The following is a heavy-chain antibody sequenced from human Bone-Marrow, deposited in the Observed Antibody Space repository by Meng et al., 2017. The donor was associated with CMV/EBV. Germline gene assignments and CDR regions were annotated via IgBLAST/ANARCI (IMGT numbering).Heavy chain of an antibody. D-gene: IGHD2-2*01. J-gene: IGHJ3*02. Sequence: GESLKISCAASGFTFTTYWMTWVRQAPEKGLEWVASIKQDGSEKYYVDSVKGRFTISRDNAKNSLYLQMNSLRAEDTAVYYCASRNPAAGGAFDIWGQGTMVTVSS. CDR2: IKQDGSEK. CDR3: ASRNPAAGGAFDI. CDR1: GFTFTTYW. V-gene: IGHV3-7*01.